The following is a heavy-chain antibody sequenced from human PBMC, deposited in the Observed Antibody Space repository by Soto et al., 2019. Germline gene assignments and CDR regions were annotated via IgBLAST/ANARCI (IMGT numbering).Heavy chain of an antibody. V-gene: IGHV4-4*02. CDR2: SYHSGST. Sequence: SEDLSLTCAVPDGSITPRKSWSCVPQPPGKGLEWIGESYHSGSTNHNPSLKSRVTISVDKSKNQFSLKLSSVTAADTAVYYCARDGAIAVAGSLNYYYYGMDVWGQGTTVT. CDR3: ARDGAIAVAGSLNYYYYGMDV. CDR1: DGSITPRKS. J-gene: IGHJ6*02. D-gene: IGHD6-19*01.